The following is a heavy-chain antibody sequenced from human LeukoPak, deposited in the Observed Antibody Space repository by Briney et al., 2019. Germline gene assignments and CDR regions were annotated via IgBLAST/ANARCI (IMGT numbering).Heavy chain of an antibody. Sequence: PSETLSLTCTVSGGSISSYYWSWIRQPPGKGLEWIGYIYYSGSTNYNPSLKSRVTISVDTSKNQFSLKLSSVTAADTAVYYCARVVAAAGTLGYYYYMDVWGKGTTVTVSS. V-gene: IGHV4-59*01. CDR2: IYYSGST. CDR3: ARVVAAAGTLGYYYYMDV. J-gene: IGHJ6*03. CDR1: GGSISSYY. D-gene: IGHD6-13*01.